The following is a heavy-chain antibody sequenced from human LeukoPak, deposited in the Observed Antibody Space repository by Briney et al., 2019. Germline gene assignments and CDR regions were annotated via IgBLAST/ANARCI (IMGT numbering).Heavy chain of an antibody. D-gene: IGHD6-13*01. CDR1: GYTFTGYY. V-gene: IGHV1-2*06. CDR2: INPNSGGT. CDR3: ARGAIAAAGYIGY. J-gene: IGHJ4*02. Sequence: WASVKVSCKASGYTFTGYYMHWVRQAPGQGLEWMGRINPNSGGTNYAQKFQGRVTMTRDTSISTAYMELSRLRSDDTAVYYCARGAIAAAGYIGYWGQGTLVTVSS.